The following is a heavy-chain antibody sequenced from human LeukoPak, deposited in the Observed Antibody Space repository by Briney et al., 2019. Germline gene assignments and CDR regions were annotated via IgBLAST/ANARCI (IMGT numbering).Heavy chain of an antibody. CDR3: AREGVEQWLVGRLDV. D-gene: IGHD6-19*01. Sequence: SVKVSCKASGGTFSSYAISWVRQAPGQGLEWMGGIIPIFGTANYAQKFQGSVTITADESTSTAYMELSSLRSEDTAVYYCAREGVEQWLVGRLDVWGKGTTVTVSS. J-gene: IGHJ6*04. CDR1: GGTFSSYA. V-gene: IGHV1-69*01. CDR2: IIPIFGTA.